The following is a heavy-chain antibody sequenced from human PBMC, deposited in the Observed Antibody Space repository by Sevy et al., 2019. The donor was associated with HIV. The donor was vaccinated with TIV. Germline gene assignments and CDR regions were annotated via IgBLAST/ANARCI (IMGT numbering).Heavy chain of an antibody. V-gene: IGHV3-49*03. J-gene: IGHJ4*02. CDR3: SRRQSQRSGWVW. CDR2: IRSKAYGGTT. CDR1: GFTFRDYA. D-gene: IGHD6-19*01. Sequence: GGSLRLSCTASGFTFRDYAVSWFRQSPGKGLEWVGFIRSKAYGGTTEYAASVKGRFIISRDDSKSIAYLQMNSLRTEDTAVYYCSRRQSQRSGWVWWGQGTLVTVSS.